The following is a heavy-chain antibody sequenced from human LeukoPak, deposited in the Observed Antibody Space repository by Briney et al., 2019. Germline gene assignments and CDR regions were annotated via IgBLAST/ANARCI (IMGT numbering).Heavy chain of an antibody. CDR3: TTVTVTTVTTSWFDP. CDR2: IKSKTDGGTT. D-gene: IGHD4-11*01. V-gene: IGHV3-15*01. J-gene: IGHJ5*02. Sequence: GGSLRLSCAPSGFTSRSYWLSWVRQAPGKGLEWVGRIKSKTDGGTTDYAAPVKGRFTISRDDSKNTLYLQMNSLKTEDTAVYYCTTVTVTTVTTSWFDPWGQGTLVTVSS. CDR1: GFTSRSYW.